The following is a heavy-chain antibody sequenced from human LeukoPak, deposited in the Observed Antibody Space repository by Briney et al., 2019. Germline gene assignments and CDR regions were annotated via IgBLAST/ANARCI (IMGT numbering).Heavy chain of an antibody. CDR1: GYTVTGYY. V-gene: IGHV1-2*02. J-gene: IGHJ4*02. CDR3: ASQWIQLWSSFDY. Sequence: ASGKVSCKASGYTVTGYYMHWVRQAPGQGLEWMGWINPNSGGTNYAQKFQGRVTMTRDTSISTAYMELSRLRSDDTAVYYCASQWIQLWSSFDYWGQGTLVTVSS. D-gene: IGHD5-18*01. CDR2: INPNSGGT.